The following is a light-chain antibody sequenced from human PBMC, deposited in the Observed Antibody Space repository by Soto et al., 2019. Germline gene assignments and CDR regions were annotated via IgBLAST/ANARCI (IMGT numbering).Light chain of an antibody. Sequence: QPVLTQPPSVSGAPGQRVTISCTGSSSNIGAGYDVHWYQQLPGTAPKLLIYGNSNRPSGVPDRFSGSKSGTSASLAITGLQAEDEADYYCQCYDSSLSGLVFGGGTKVTVL. J-gene: IGLJ2*01. CDR2: GNS. CDR1: SSNIGAGYD. CDR3: QCYDSSLSGLV. V-gene: IGLV1-40*01.